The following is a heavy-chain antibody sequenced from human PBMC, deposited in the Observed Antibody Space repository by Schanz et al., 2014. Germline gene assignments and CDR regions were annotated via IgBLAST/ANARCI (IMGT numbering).Heavy chain of an antibody. CDR3: ARDRLECGAECYSVEVFEI. CDR2: ISAYNGNT. CDR1: GYTFTSYG. J-gene: IGHJ4*02. V-gene: IGHV1-18*01. Sequence: QVQLVQSGAEVKKPGASVKVSCKASGYTFTSYGISWVRQAPGQRLEWMGWISAYNGNTNYAQKLQGRVTMTTDTSTSTAYMELRSLRSDDTAVYYCARDRLECGAECYSVEVFEIWGQGTLVIVSS. D-gene: IGHD2-21*01.